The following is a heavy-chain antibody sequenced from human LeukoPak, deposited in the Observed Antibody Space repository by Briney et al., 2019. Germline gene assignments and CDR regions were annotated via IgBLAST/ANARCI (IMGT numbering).Heavy chain of an antibody. CDR2: INHSGST. J-gene: IGHJ3*02. D-gene: IGHD3-3*01. Sequence: SETLSLTFAVYGGSFSGYYWSWIRQPPGKGLERIEKINHSGSTNYNPSLKSRVTISVDTSKNQFSLKLSSVTAADTAVYYCARGSLVYDFWSGYYAMNAFDIWGQGTMVTVSS. V-gene: IGHV4-34*01. CDR1: GGSFSGYY. CDR3: ARGSLVYDFWSGYYAMNAFDI.